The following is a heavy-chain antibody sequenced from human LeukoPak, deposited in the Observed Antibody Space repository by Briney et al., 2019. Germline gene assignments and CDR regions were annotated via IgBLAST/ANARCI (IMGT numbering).Heavy chain of an antibody. J-gene: IGHJ4*02. CDR3: ARVGSGYCFDS. CDR2: IYSGGRT. V-gene: IGHV3-66*01. D-gene: IGHD3-22*01. Sequence: GGSLRLSCEASGFTVSSDYMSWVRQAPGKGLEWVSVIYSGGRTDYADSVKGRFTISRDNFKNTVYLHMNSLRDEDTAVFFCARVGSGYCFDSWGQGTLVTVSS. CDR1: GFTVSSDY.